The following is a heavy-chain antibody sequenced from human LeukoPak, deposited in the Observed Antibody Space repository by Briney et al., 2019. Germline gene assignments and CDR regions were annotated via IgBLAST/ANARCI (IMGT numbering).Heavy chain of an antibody. D-gene: IGHD2-15*01. V-gene: IGHV3-48*03. J-gene: IGHJ4*02. Sequence: PGGSLRLSCAASGSTFRSHTMNWVRQAPGKGLEWISYISNTGSVIYYADSVKGRFTISRDNAKNSLYLQMNSLRAEDTAVYYCARSRSYCSGGSCSLYYFDYWGQGTLVTVSS. CDR1: GSTFRSHT. CDR2: ISNTGSVI. CDR3: ARSRSYCSGGSCSLYYFDY.